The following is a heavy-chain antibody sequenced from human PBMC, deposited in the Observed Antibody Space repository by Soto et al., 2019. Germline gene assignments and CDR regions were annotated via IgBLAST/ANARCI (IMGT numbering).Heavy chain of an antibody. CDR1: GLTFNNYG. CDR2: ISNDGSDT. V-gene: IGHV3-30*18. CDR3: AKDQGIAASHGID. D-gene: IGHD6-13*01. Sequence: QVQLVESGGGVVQPGRSLRLSCAASGLTFNNYGMHWVRQAPGKGLEWVATISNDGSDTYYADSVKGRLTISRDNSKNTVYLQMNSLRAEETAVYYCAKDQGIAASHGIDWGQGTMVTVSS. J-gene: IGHJ3*01.